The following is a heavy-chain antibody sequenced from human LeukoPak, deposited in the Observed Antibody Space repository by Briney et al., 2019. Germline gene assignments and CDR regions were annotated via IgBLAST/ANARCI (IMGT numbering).Heavy chain of an antibody. Sequence: PGGSLRLSCAASGFTFSSYAMSWVRQAPGKGLEWVSAISGSGGSTYYADSVKGRFTTSRDNSKNTLYLQMHSLRAEDTAVYYCARDSGGVGDTIVSEAYWGQGTLVTVSS. CDR3: ARDSGGVGDTIVSEAY. V-gene: IGHV3-23*01. CDR1: GFTFSSYA. D-gene: IGHD1-26*01. CDR2: ISGSGGST. J-gene: IGHJ4*02.